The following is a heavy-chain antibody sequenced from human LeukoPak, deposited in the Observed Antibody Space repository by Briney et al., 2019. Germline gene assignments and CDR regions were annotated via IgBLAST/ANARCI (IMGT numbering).Heavy chain of an antibody. V-gene: IGHV3-11*01. CDR2: ISRGGNTI. Sequence: GGSLRLSCAASGFTFSDYYMSWIRQAPGKGLEWVSCISRGGNTIYYADSVKGRFTISRDNAKNTLYLQMNSLRAEDTAVYYCAKVEYYDSSGYFDSWGQGTLVTVSS. CDR3: AKVEYYDSSGYFDS. J-gene: IGHJ4*02. CDR1: GFTFSDYY. D-gene: IGHD3-22*01.